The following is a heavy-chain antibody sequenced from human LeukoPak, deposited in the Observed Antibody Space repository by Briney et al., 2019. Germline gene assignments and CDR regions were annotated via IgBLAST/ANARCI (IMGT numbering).Heavy chain of an antibody. V-gene: IGHV3-23*01. CDR3: AKRGVVIRVILVGFHKQAYYFDS. CDR1: GITLSNYG. D-gene: IGHD3-10*01. J-gene: IGHJ4*02. CDR2: ISDSGGST. Sequence: GGSLRLSCAVSGITLSNYGMSWVRQAPGKGLEWIAGISDSGGSTNYADSVKGRFTISRDNAKNTLYLQMNSLRAEDTAVYFCAKRGVVIRVILVGFHKQAYYFDSWGQGALVTVSS.